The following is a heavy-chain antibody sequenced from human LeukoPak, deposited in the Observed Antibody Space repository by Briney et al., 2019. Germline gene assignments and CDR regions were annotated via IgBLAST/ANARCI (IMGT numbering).Heavy chain of an antibody. J-gene: IGHJ6*03. Sequence: GASVKVSCKVSGYTLTELSMHWVRQAPGKGLEWMGGFDPEDGETIYAQKFQGRVTMTEDTSTDTAYMELSSLRSEDTAVYYCATESPSTVTRDYYYYIDVWGKGTTVTVSS. CDR1: GYTLTELS. CDR3: ATESPSTVTRDYYYYIDV. CDR2: FDPEDGET. D-gene: IGHD4-17*01. V-gene: IGHV1-24*01.